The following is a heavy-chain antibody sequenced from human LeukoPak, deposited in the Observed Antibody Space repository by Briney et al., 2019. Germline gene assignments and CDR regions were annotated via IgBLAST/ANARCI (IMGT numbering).Heavy chain of an antibody. CDR3: ARGIGAITMVRGVIIRSNWFDP. D-gene: IGHD3-10*01. J-gene: IGHJ5*02. Sequence: PGGSLRLSFAASGFTFSSYGMHWVRQAPGKGLEWVAVIWYDGSNKYYADSVKGRFTISRDNSKNTLYLQMNSLRAEDTAVYYCARGIGAITMVRGVIIRSNWFDPWGQGTLVTVSS. CDR1: GFTFSSYG. CDR2: IWYDGSNK. V-gene: IGHV3-33*01.